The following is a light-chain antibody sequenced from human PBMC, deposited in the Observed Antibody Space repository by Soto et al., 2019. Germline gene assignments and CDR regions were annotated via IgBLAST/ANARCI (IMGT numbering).Light chain of an antibody. CDR2: DVT. CDR1: SSDVGGYNY. CDR3: TSYTTGSSLVV. J-gene: IGLJ2*01. V-gene: IGLV2-14*03. Sequence: QSVLTQPASVSGSPGQSITISCTGTSSDVGGYNYVSWYQHHPGKAPKVIIYDVTNRPTGVSDRFSGSKSGNTASLTISGLQAEDEAKYFCTSYTTGSSLVVFGGGTKLTVL.